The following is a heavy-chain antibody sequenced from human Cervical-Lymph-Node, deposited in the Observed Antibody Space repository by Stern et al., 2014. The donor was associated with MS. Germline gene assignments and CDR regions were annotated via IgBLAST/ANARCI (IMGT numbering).Heavy chain of an antibody. CDR1: GFAVSSYA. V-gene: IGHV3-23*04. CDR2: NSGGSTNT. CDR3: AKVANPHFGDYYYFDL. Sequence: EVQLVESGGGLVQPGGSLRLSCAASGFAVSSYAMSWVRQAPGKGLEWVSGNSGGSTNTYYADSVKGRFTISRDNAKNTLYLQMNSLRVEDTAVYYCAKVANPHFGDYYYFDLWGRDTLVTVSS. J-gene: IGHJ2*01. D-gene: IGHD4-17*01.